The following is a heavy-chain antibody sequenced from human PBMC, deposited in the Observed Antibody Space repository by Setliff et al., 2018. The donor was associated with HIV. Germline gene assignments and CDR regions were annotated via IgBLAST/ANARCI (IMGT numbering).Heavy chain of an antibody. V-gene: IGHV1-46*01. D-gene: IGHD1-7*01. CDR2: INPNSGTYT. J-gene: IGHJ5*02. CDR1: GYTFTNYY. CDR3: ARSLGGLAVPSKNYFDP. Sequence: ASVKVSCKASGYTFTNYYLHWVRQAPGQGLEWMGWINPNSGTYTSYAQKFQGRVTMTRDTSTTTVYMELSGLRSEDTAVYFCARSLGGLAVPSKNYFDPWGQGTLVTVSS.